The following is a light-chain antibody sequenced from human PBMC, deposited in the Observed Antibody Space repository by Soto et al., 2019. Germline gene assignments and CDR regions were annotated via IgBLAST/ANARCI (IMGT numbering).Light chain of an antibody. Sequence: QSVLAQPHSASGTPGQRVSISCSGSSSNIGSSTVHWYQQLPGTAPKLLIYGTNQRPSGVPDRFSGSKSGTSASLAISGLQSEDEADYYCSAWDDGLNGYVFGPGTKVTVL. CDR2: GTN. CDR1: SSNIGSST. J-gene: IGLJ1*01. V-gene: IGLV1-44*01. CDR3: SAWDDGLNGYV.